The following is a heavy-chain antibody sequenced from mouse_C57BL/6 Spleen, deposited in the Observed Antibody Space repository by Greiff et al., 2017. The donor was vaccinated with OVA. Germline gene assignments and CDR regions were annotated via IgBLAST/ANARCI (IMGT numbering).Heavy chain of an antibody. D-gene: IGHD2-10*01. CDR2: ISYYGSN. J-gene: IGHJ2*01. CDR3: ASGTYFYFDY. V-gene: IGHV3-6*01. CDR1: GYSITSGYY. Sequence: EVQLQESGPGLVKPSQSLSLTCSVTGYSITSGYYWNWIRQFPGNQLEWMGYISYYGSNNYNPSLKNRISITRDTSKNQFFLKLNSVTTEDTATYYCASGTYFYFDYWGQGTTLTVSS.